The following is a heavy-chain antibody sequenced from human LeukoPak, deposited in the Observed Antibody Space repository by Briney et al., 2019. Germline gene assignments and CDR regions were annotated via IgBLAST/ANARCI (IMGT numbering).Heavy chain of an antibody. CDR1: GFTFSSYG. Sequence: PGRSLRLSCAASGFTFSSYGMHWVRQAPGKGLEWVAVISYDGSNKYYADSVKGRFTISRDNSKNTLYLQMNSLRAEDTAVYYCARDQEVEVGLFYYGSGSYYSVWGQGTLVTVSS. J-gene: IGHJ4*02. CDR2: ISYDGSNK. V-gene: IGHV3-30*03. D-gene: IGHD3-10*01. CDR3: ARDQEVEVGLFYYGSGSYYSV.